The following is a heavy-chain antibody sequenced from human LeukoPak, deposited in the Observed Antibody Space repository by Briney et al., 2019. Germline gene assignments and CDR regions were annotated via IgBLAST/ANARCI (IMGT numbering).Heavy chain of an antibody. CDR2: IYSGGST. D-gene: IGHD3-22*01. CDR3: ARVGDDSSGYLYFQH. Sequence: PGGSLRLSCAASGFTVSSNYMSWVRQAPGKGLEWVSVIYSGGSTYYPDSVKGRFTISRDNSKNTLYLQMNSLRAEDTAVYYCARVGDDSSGYLYFQHWGQGTLVTVSS. CDR1: GFTVSSNY. V-gene: IGHV3-53*01. J-gene: IGHJ1*01.